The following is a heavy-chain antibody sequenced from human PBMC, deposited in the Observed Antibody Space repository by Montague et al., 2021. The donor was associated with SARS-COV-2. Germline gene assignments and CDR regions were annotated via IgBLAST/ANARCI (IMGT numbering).Heavy chain of an antibody. D-gene: IGHD4-17*01. Sequence: SKTLSLTCTVSGGSISSSSYYWGWIRQPPGKGLEWIGSIYYSGSTYYNPSLKSRVTISVDTSKNQFSLKLSSVTAADTAVYYCAADYGERDWFDPWGQGTLVTVSS. CDR2: IYYSGST. J-gene: IGHJ5*02. CDR3: AADYGERDWFDP. CDR1: GGSISSSSYY. V-gene: IGHV4-39*01.